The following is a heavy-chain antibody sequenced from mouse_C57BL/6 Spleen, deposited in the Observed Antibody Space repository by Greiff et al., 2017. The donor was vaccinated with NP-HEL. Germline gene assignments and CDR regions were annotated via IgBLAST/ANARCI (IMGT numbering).Heavy chain of an antibody. J-gene: IGHJ4*01. CDR1: GYTFTSYW. CDR2: IHPNSGST. D-gene: IGHD2-3*01. Sequence: QVQLQQPGAELVKPGASVKLSCKASGYTFTSYWMHWVKQRPGQGLEWIGMIHPNSGSTNYNEKFKSKATLTVDKSSSTAYMQLSSLTSEDSAGLYWARTFYWTMDYWGQGTSVTVSS. V-gene: IGHV1-64*01. CDR3: ARTFYWTMDY.